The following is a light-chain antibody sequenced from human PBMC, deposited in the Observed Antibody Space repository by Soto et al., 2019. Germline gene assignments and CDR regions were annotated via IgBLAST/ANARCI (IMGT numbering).Light chain of an antibody. CDR2: DAS. CDR3: QQPGKRPLI. V-gene: IGKV3-11*01. CDR1: QGIGRY. Sequence: EIVLTQSPGTLSLSPGESATLSCRASQGIGRYLAWFQPKPGQAPRLLIYDASTRAAGTPASFSGSGSGTGFTLTNSSLEPEDFAESYCQQPGKRPLIFDPGKKVEI. J-gene: IGKJ3*01.